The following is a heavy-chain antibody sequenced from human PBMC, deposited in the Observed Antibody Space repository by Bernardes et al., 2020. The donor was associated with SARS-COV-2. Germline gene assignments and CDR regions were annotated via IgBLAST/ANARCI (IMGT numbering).Heavy chain of an antibody. CDR1: GFTYSNYA. J-gene: IGHJ6*02. CDR3: TKCVVGYYAVDV. Sequence: GGTLRFSCACSGFTYSNYAMSWVRQATGKGLEWVAGVSCSGGSTYYADSVKGRFTISRDNSQNSLFLQLNSLRVEDAAVYYCTKCVVGYYAVDVWGQGTTVTVSS. D-gene: IGHD1-26*01. V-gene: IGHV3-23*01. CDR2: VSCSGGST.